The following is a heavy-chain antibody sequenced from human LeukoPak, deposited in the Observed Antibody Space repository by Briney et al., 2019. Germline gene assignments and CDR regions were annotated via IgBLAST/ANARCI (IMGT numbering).Heavy chain of an antibody. CDR1: GFTFSTFA. V-gene: IGHV3-23*01. J-gene: IGHJ4*02. D-gene: IGHD2/OR15-2a*01. CDR2: IFPSGGEI. Sequence: HAGGSLRLSCEASGFTFSTFAMIWVRQPPGKGLEWVSSIFPSGGEIHYADSVRGRFTISRDNSKSTLSLQMNSLRAEDTAIYYCATYRQVLLSFESWGQGTLVTVSS. CDR3: ATYRQVLLSFES.